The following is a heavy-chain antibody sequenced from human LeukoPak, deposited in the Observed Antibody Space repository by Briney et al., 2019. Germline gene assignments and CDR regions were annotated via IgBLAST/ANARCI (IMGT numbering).Heavy chain of an antibody. CDR1: GFSLSDYY. CDR2: IGSTI. D-gene: IGHD1-26*01. J-gene: IGHJ6*03. CDR3: ARDRGIVGTTGYYYMDV. Sequence: GGSLRLSCVASGFSLSDYYMSWIRQAPGKGLEWVSYIGSTIYYADSVKGRFTISRDNAKNSLYLQMDSLRAEDTAVYYCARDRGIVGTTGYYYMDVWGKGTTVTVSS. V-gene: IGHV3-11*04.